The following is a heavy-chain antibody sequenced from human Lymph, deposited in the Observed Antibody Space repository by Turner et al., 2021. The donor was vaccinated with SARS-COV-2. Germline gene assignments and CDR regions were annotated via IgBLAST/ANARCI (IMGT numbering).Heavy chain of an antibody. Sequence: QVQLVESGGGVVQPGRSLRLSCAASGFTFLTYAIYWVRQAPGNGLEWVAVISYDGSNKYYADSVKGRFTISRDNSKNTLYLQMNSLRAEDTAVYYCARYASGGYFYYGMDVWGQGTTVTVSS. CDR2: ISYDGSNK. V-gene: IGHV3-30*04. CDR1: GFTFLTYA. CDR3: ARYASGGYFYYGMDV. D-gene: IGHD3-10*01. J-gene: IGHJ6*02.